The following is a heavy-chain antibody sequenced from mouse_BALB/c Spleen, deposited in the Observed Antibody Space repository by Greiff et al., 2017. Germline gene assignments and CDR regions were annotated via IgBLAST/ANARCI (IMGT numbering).Heavy chain of an antibody. D-gene: IGHD3-1*01. CDR1: GFTFSSYG. Sequence: EVKLVESGGDLVKPGGSLKLSCAASGFTFSSYGMSWVRQTPDKRLEWVATISSGGSYTYYPDSVKGRFTISRDNAKNTLYLQMSSLKSEDTAMYYCARLGPQLFFDYWGQGTTLTVSS. V-gene: IGHV5-6*01. J-gene: IGHJ2*01. CDR3: ARLGPQLFFDY. CDR2: ISSGGSYT.